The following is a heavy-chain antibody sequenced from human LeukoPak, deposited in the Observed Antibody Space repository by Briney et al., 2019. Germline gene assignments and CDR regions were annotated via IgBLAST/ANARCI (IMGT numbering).Heavy chain of an antibody. J-gene: IGHJ4*02. D-gene: IGHD6-19*01. Sequence: SETLSLTCTVSGGSVSCGSYYWSWIRQPPGKGLEWIGYVYYSGSTNYNPSLKSRVTISVDTSKNQFSLKLSSVTAADTAVYYCARDRGASSGWFFDYWGQGTLVTVSS. CDR3: ARDRGASSGWFFDY. V-gene: IGHV4-61*01. CDR1: GGSVSCGSYY. CDR2: VYYSGST.